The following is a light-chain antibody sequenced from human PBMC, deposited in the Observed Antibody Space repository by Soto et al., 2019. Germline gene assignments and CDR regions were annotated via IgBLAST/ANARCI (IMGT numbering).Light chain of an antibody. CDR2: SAS. V-gene: IGKV1-16*01. CDR3: KQYNHHPLT. Sequence: DVRMTQSPSSLSASVGDSVTISCRASQDIAGYLAWFQQKPGKAPRSLIFSASTLHSGVPSRFSGSASGTDFTLTIANLQPEDFATYYCKQYNHHPLTFGGGTKVEIK. CDR1: QDIAGY. J-gene: IGKJ4*01.